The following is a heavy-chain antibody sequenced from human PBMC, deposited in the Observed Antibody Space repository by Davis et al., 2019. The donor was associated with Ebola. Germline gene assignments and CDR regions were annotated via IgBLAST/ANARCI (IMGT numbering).Heavy chain of an antibody. Sequence: PGGSLRLSCAASGFTFDDSAMHWVRQVPGKGLEWVSGINWNSGGIAYADSVRGRFTISRDNAKSSLYLQMNSLRAEDTALYYCAKGAIFGSLYYFDYWGQGTLVTVSS. CDR1: GFTFDDSA. D-gene: IGHD3-3*01. CDR2: INWNSGGI. J-gene: IGHJ4*02. CDR3: AKGAIFGSLYYFDY. V-gene: IGHV3-9*01.